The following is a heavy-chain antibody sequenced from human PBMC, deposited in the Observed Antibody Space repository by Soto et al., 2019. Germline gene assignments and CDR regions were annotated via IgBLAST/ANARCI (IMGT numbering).Heavy chain of an antibody. D-gene: IGHD1-1*01. CDR1: GGTFSSYA. J-gene: IGHJ4*02. CDR3: ARDAGELQPFDY. Sequence: SVKVSCKASGGTFSSYAISWVRQAPGQGLEWMGGIIPIFGTANYAQKFQGRVTITADESTSTAYMELSSLRSEDTAVYYCARDAGELQPFDYWGQGTLVTVSS. CDR2: IIPIFGTA. V-gene: IGHV1-69*13.